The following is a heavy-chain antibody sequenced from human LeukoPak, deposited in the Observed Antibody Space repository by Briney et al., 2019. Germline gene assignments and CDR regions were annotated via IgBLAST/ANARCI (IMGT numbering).Heavy chain of an antibody. CDR2: IYYSGST. CDR3: ARRGGWFDP. CDR1: GGSISSYY. J-gene: IGHJ5*02. Sequence: SETLPLTCTVSGGSISSYYWSWIRRPPGKGLEWIGYIYYSGSTNYNPSLKSRVTISVDTSKNQFSLKLSSVTAADTAVYYCARRGGWFDPWGQGTLVTVSS. V-gene: IGHV4-59*01.